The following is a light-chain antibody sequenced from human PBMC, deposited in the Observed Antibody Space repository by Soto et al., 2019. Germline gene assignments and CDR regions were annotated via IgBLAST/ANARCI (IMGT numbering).Light chain of an antibody. CDR1: QSVRSN. Sequence: EIVMTQSPATLSVSPGERVTLSCRASQSVRSNLAWYQQKPGQAPRLLIYGASTRATGLPARFCGSGSGTDFSLTITSLEPEDFAVYYCQQRGKWPSTFGPGTKVEMK. J-gene: IGKJ2*02. V-gene: IGKV3-15*01. CDR2: GAS. CDR3: QQRGKWPST.